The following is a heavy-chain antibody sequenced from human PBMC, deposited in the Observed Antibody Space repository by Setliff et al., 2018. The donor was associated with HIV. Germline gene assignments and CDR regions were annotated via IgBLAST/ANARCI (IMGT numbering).Heavy chain of an antibody. Sequence: SETLSLTCAVSGVSISSSSYFWGWIRRPPGTGLDWIGSIYFSGSTYYNPSLKSRVAISVDTSENQFSLKLNSVTAADTAVYYCARRGRDGVFIMFATGFDPWGQGALVTVSS. CDR3: ARRGRDGVFIMFATGFDP. CDR1: GVSISSSSYF. J-gene: IGHJ5*02. D-gene: IGHD2-8*01. CDR2: IYFSGST. V-gene: IGHV4-39*01.